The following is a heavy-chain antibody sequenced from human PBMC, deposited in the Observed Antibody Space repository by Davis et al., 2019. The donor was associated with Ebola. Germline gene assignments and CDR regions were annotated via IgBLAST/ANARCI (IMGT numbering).Heavy chain of an antibody. V-gene: IGHV4-34*01. CDR3: ASQHWYYGMDV. CDR2: INHSGST. D-gene: IGHD1-1*01. CDR1: GGSISSYY. J-gene: IGHJ6*02. Sequence: SETLSLTCTVSGGSISSYYWSWIRQPPGKGLEWIGEINHSGSTNYNPSLKSRVTISVDTSKNQFSLKLSSVTAADTAVYYCASQHWYYGMDVWGQGTTVTVSS.